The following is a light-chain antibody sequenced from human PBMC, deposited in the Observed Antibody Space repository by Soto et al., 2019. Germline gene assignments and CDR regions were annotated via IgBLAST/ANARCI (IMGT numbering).Light chain of an antibody. J-gene: IGKJ2*01. CDR2: DAS. CDR1: QSVRNH. CDR3: QQYDYWPTYT. Sequence: EIVMTQSPATLAVSPGERATLSCRASQSVRNHVAWYQQRVGQAPRLLMYDASTRAAGIPARFTGSGSGTQFSLFIDSLQSEDFAVYFCQQYDYWPTYTFCQGTKLEIK. V-gene: IGKV3-15*01.